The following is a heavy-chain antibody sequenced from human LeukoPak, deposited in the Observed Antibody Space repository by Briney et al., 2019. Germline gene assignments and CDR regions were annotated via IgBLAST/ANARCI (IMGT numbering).Heavy chain of an antibody. CDR2: IYYSGST. V-gene: IGHV4-59*08. CDR1: GGSISSYY. D-gene: IGHD6-13*01. CDR3: ARSTAAAGTSHFDY. Sequence: PSETLSLTCTVSGGSISSYYWSWIRQPPGKGLEWIGYIYYSGSTNYNPSLKSRVTISVDTSKNQFSLKLSSVTAADTAVYYCARSTAAAGTSHFDYWGQGTLVTVSS. J-gene: IGHJ4*02.